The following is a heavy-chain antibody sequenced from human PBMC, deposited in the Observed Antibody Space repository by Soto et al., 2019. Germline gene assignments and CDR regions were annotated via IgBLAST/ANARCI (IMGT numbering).Heavy chain of an antibody. D-gene: IGHD4-4*01. CDR1: GFTFSSYG. J-gene: IGHJ6*03. Sequence: PGGSLRLSCAASGFTFSSYGMHWVRQAPGKGLEWVAVIWYDGSNKYYADSVKGRFTISRDNSKNTLYLQMNGLRAEDTAVYYCARDSFYSYYYYYMDVWGKGTTVTVSS. V-gene: IGHV3-33*01. CDR3: ARDSFYSYYYYYMDV. CDR2: IWYDGSNK.